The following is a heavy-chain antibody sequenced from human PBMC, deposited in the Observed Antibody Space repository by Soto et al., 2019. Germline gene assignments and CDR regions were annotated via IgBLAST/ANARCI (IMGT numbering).Heavy chain of an antibody. CDR2: INHSGST. J-gene: IGHJ4*02. Sequence: PSETLSLTCAVYGGSFSGYYWSWIRQPPGKGLEWIGEINHSGSTNYNPSLKSRVTISVDTSKNQFSLKLSSVTAADTAVYYCARGSIAVAKLHYWGQGTLVTVSS. V-gene: IGHV4-34*01. CDR3: ARGSIAVAKLHY. D-gene: IGHD6-19*01. CDR1: GGSFSGYY.